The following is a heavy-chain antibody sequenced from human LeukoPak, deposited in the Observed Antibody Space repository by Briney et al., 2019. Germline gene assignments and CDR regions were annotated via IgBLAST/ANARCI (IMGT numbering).Heavy chain of an antibody. D-gene: IGHD6-19*01. Sequence: ASVKVSCKASGYTFTSYGIRWVRQAPGQGLEWMGWISAYNGNTNYAQKLQGRVTMTTDTSTSTAYMELRSLRSDDTAVYYCARDQQLLGASWFDPWGQGTLVTVSS. V-gene: IGHV1-18*01. CDR1: GYTFTSYG. CDR3: ARDQQLLGASWFDP. CDR2: ISAYNGNT. J-gene: IGHJ5*02.